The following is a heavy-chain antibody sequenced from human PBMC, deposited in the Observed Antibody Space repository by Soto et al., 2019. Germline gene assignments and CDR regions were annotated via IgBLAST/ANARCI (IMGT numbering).Heavy chain of an antibody. CDR3: AREYYYTMDV. CDR2: IDSSTKYT. J-gene: IGHJ6*02. CDR1: GFTFRDYY. V-gene: IGHV3-11*05. Sequence: QVQLVESGGGLVRPGGSLRLSCEASGFTFRDYYMTWFRQAPGKGLEWLSYIDSSTKYTNYADSVKGRFTISRDNAKNSLYLQMNSLRADDTAVYYFAREYYYTMDVWGQGTMVNVSS.